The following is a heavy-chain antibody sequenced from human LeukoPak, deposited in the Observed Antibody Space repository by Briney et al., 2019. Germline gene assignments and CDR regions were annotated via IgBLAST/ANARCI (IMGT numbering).Heavy chain of an antibody. CDR1: QSTFNSYV. V-gene: IGHV3-23*01. J-gene: IGHJ4*02. Sequence: GGSLRLSCAASQSTFNSYVMTWVRQAPGKGLEWVAGISGSGGSTYYADSVKGRFTISRDNSKNTVYLQMNSLRAEDTAVYYCAKVGAGPGSYTHFDYWGQGTLVTVSS. CDR3: AKVGAGPGSYTHFDY. D-gene: IGHD3-10*01. CDR2: ISGSGGST.